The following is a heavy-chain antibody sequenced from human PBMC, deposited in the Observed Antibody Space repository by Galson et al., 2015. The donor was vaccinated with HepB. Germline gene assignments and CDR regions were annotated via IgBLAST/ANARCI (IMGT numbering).Heavy chain of an antibody. J-gene: IGHJ4*02. CDR3: VKGGGYSAIRGRGGFDS. CDR1: GFPFNSYA. CDR2: ITYDGTNK. D-gene: IGHD5-12*01. V-gene: IGHV3-30*04. Sequence: SLRLSCAASGFPFNSYAMHWVRQAPGKGLQWVPVITYDGTNKFYARSVKGRFTISRDNSGNTLFLHMSSLRPEDTALYYCVKGGGYSAIRGRGGFDSWGQGTLVTVSS.